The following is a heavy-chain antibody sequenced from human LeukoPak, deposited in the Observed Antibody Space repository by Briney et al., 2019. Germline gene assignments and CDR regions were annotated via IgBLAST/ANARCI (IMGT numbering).Heavy chain of an antibody. CDR2: IYYSGST. CDR1: GGSISSYY. D-gene: IGHD2-15*01. CDR3: ARGRGFVVGSLYYFDY. J-gene: IGHJ4*02. Sequence: PSETLSLTCTVSGGSISSYYWSWIRQPPGKGLEWIGYIYYSGSTNYNPSLKSRVTISVDTSKNQFSLKLSSVTAADTAVYYCARGRGFVVGSLYYFDYWGQGTLVTVSS. V-gene: IGHV4-59*08.